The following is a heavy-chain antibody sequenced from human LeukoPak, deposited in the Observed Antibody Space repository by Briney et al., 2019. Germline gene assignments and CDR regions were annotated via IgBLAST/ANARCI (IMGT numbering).Heavy chain of an antibody. Sequence: GGSLRLSCAASGFTFSSYEMNWVRQAPGKGLEWVANIRQDGNEKYYVDSVKGRFTISRDNAKNSLYLQMNSLRAEDTAVYFCARPLGYCSGGSCFPFDIWGQGTVVTVSS. CDR1: GFTFSSYE. CDR2: IRQDGNEK. D-gene: IGHD2-15*01. CDR3: ARPLGYCSGGSCFPFDI. V-gene: IGHV3-7*01. J-gene: IGHJ3*02.